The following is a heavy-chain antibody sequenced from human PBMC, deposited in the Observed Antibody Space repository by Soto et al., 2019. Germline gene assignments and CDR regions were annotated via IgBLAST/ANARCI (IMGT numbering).Heavy chain of an antibody. Sequence: ASVKVSCKASGYTFTSYGISWVRQAPGQGLEWMGWISAYNGNTNYAQKLQGRVTMTTDTSTSTAYMELRSLRSDDTAVYYCARDYYDRSGYPPPVDYWGQGTLVNVSS. D-gene: IGHD3-22*01. CDR3: ARDYYDRSGYPPPVDY. V-gene: IGHV1-18*01. CDR2: ISAYNGNT. J-gene: IGHJ4*02. CDR1: GYTFTSYG.